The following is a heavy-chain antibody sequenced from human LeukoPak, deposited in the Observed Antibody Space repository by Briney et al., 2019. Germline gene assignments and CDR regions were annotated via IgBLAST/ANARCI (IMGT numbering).Heavy chain of an antibody. CDR3: ARVVYDSSGYPAFDI. Sequence: SETLSLTCTVSGGSISSHYWSWIRQPPGKGLEGIGYPYYSGSTNYNHYLKSRVTTSVDTSKNQFSLKLSSVTAADTAVYYCARVVYDSSGYPAFDIWGQGTMVTVSS. CDR1: GGSISSHY. CDR2: PYYSGST. D-gene: IGHD3-22*01. V-gene: IGHV4-59*11. J-gene: IGHJ3*02.